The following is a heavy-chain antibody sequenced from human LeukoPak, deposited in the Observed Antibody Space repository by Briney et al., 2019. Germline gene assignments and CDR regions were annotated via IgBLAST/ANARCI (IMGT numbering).Heavy chain of an antibody. CDR3: AKYNIGWNFGS. Sequence: GGSLRLSCTASGLTLSTAWMSWVRQTPGKGLQGVGRIKSKTEGGTTDYAAPVKGRFTISIDDSKHTLYLQMNSLTTGDPAVYYCAKYNIGWNFGSWGQGTLVTVSS. CDR1: GLTLSTAW. J-gene: IGHJ4*02. D-gene: IGHD6-19*01. V-gene: IGHV3-15*01. CDR2: IKSKTEGGTT.